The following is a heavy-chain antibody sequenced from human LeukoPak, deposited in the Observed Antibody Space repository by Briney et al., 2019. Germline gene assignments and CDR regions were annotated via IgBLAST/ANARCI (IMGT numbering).Heavy chain of an antibody. CDR3: AKGRLYYDSSGYYSWFDP. V-gene: IGHV3-48*01. D-gene: IGHD3-22*01. Sequence: GGSLRLSCAASGFTFSSYSMNWVRQAPGKGLEWVSYISSSSSTIYYADSVKGRFTISRDNSKNTLYLQMNSLRAEDTAVYYCAKGRLYYDSSGYYSWFDPWGQGTLVTVSS. CDR2: ISSSSSTI. J-gene: IGHJ5*02. CDR1: GFTFSSYS.